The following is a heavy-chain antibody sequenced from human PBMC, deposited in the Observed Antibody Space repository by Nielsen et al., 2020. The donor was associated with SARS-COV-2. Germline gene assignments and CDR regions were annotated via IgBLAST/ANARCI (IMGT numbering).Heavy chain of an antibody. J-gene: IGHJ4*02. CDR1: GFTFGDYA. Sequence: GGSLRLSCTASGFTFGDYAMSWFRQAPGKGLEWVGFIRSKAYGGTTEYAASVKGRFTISRDDSKSIAYLQMNSLKTEDTAVYYCARDRYDYVWGSYRYFDYWGQGTLVTVSS. CDR2: IRSKAYGGTT. CDR3: ARDRYDYVWGSYRYFDY. V-gene: IGHV3-49*03. D-gene: IGHD3-16*02.